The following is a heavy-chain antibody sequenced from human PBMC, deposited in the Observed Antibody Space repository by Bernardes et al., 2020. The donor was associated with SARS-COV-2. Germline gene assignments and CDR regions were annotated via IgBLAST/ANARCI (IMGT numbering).Heavy chain of an antibody. V-gene: IGHV3-74*03. CDR3: AREAAAGTGEVDY. J-gene: IGHJ4*02. CDR1: GFAFSSYW. D-gene: IGHD6-13*01. Sequence: GGSLRLSCAASGFAFSSYWMHWVRQAPGPGLEWVSRINSYGTSTMYADSVKGRFTISRDYAKNTLYLQMNGLRVEDTAVYYCAREAAAGTGEVDYWGQGTLVTVSS. CDR2: INSYGTST.